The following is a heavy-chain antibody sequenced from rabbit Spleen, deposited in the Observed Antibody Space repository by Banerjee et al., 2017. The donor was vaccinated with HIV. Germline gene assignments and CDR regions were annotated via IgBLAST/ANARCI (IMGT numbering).Heavy chain of an antibody. D-gene: IGHD8-1*01. Sequence: QSLEESGGGLVQPEGSLTLTCKASGFSFSSSYYMCWVRQAPGKGLEWIACIAGGSSAFTYSATWAKGRFTCSKTSSTTVTLQMTSLTAADTATYFCARDAGSSFSSYGMDLWGQGTLVTVS. CDR3: ARDAGSSFSSYGMDL. V-gene: IGHV1S40*01. CDR1: GFSFSSSYY. CDR2: IAGGSSAFT. J-gene: IGHJ6*01.